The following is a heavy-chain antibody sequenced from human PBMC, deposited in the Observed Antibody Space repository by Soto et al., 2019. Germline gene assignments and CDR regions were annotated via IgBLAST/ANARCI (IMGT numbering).Heavy chain of an antibody. CDR3: AKDIGSGGGYYYYGMDV. CDR2: ISGSGGST. Sequence: EVQLLESGGGLVQPGGSLRLSCAASGFTFSSYAMSWVRQAPGKGLEWVSAISGSGGSTYYADSVKGRFTISRDNSKNTLYLQMNSLRAEDTAVYYCAKDIGSGGGYYYYGMDVWGQGTTVTVSS. V-gene: IGHV3-23*01. CDR1: GFTFSSYA. D-gene: IGHD1-26*01. J-gene: IGHJ6*02.